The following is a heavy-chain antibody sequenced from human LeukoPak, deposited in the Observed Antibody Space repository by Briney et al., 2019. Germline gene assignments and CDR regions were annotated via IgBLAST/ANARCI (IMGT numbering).Heavy chain of an antibody. CDR1: GGSISSYY. CDR3: ARVSTYFTMWFDY. Sequence: PSETPSLTCTVSGGSISSYYWSWIRQPPGKGLEWIGYIYYSGSTNYNPSLKSRVTISVDTSKNQFSLKLSSVTAADTAVYYCARVSTYFTMWFDYWGQGTLVTVSS. V-gene: IGHV4-59*01. CDR2: IYYSGST. D-gene: IGHD3-10*02. J-gene: IGHJ4*02.